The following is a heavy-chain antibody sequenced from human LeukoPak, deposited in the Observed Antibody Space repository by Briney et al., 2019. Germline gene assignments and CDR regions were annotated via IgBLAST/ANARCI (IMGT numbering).Heavy chain of an antibody. Sequence: SETLSLTCTVSGGSISSYYWSWIRQPPGKGLEWIGYIYYSGSTNYNPSLKSRVTISVDTSKNQFSLKLSSVTAADMAVYYCARGNYGIYYFDYWGQGTLVTVSS. CDR1: GGSISSYY. CDR3: ARGNYGIYYFDY. J-gene: IGHJ4*02. CDR2: IYYSGST. D-gene: IGHD3-10*01. V-gene: IGHV4-59*01.